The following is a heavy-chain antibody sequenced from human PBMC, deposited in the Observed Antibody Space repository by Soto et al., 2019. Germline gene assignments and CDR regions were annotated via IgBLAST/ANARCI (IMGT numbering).Heavy chain of an antibody. CDR3: ARGSFDWLLNYYFDY. V-gene: IGHV3-21*01. CDR2: ISSSSSYI. Sequence: GGSLRLSCAASGSTFSSYSMNWVRQAPGKGLEWVSSISSSSSYIYYADSVKGRFTISRDNSKNTLYLQMNSLRAEDTAVYYWARGSFDWLLNYYFDYRGQGTLVTVSS. J-gene: IGHJ4*02. D-gene: IGHD3-9*01. CDR1: GSTFSSYS.